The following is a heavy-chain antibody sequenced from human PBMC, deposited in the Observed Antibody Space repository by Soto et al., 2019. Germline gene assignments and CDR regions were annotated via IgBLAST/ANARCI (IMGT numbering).Heavy chain of an antibody. CDR3: AREGRSYDNPGMGV. CDR2: IYYSGST. D-gene: IGHD1-26*01. J-gene: IGHJ6*02. V-gene: IGHV4-31*03. Sequence: QVQLQESGPGLVKPSQTLSLTCTVSGGSISSGGYYWSWIRQHPGKGLEWIGYIYYSGSTYYNPSLKRRVTITVDTSKDQFSLKVGSVTAADTAVYYWAREGRSYDNPGMGVWGQGTTVTVSS. CDR1: GGSISSGGYY.